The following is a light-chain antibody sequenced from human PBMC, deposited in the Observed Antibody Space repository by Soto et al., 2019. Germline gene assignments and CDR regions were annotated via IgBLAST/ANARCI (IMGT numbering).Light chain of an antibody. CDR2: AAS. Sequence: DIQMTQSPSSLSASVGDRVTITCRASQSISSYLNWYQQKPGKAPKLLIYAASSLQSWVPSRFSGSGSGTDFTLTISSLQPEDFATYYCQQGYSTLVTFGQGTKLEIK. CDR3: QQGYSTLVT. J-gene: IGKJ2*01. CDR1: QSISSY. V-gene: IGKV1-39*01.